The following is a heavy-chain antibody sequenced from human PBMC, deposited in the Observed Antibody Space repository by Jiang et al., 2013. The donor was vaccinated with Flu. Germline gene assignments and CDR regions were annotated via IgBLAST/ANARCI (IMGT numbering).Heavy chain of an antibody. CDR2: LILVTRIP. J-gene: IGHJ4*02. CDR3: ARRWHSSGLYPDY. V-gene: IGHV5-10-1*01. D-gene: IGHD3-22*01. Sequence: VRQVPGKGLEWMGGLILVTRIPITGRPPRPRHTSADRSVNTAYLHWSSLKASDTAMYYCARRWHSSGLYPDYWGQGTLVIVSS.